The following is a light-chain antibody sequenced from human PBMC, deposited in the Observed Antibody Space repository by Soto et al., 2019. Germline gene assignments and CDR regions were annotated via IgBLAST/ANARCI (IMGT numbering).Light chain of an antibody. CDR2: DVS. CDR3: SSYTRSSTLV. J-gene: IGLJ2*01. V-gene: IGLV2-14*01. Sequence: QSALTQPASVSGSPGQSITISCTGTSSDVGVYNYVSWYQQHPGKAPKLIIYDVSNRPSGVSNRFSGSKSGNTASLTISGLKDEDEADYSCSSYTRSSTLVFGGGTKLTVL. CDR1: SSDVGVYNY.